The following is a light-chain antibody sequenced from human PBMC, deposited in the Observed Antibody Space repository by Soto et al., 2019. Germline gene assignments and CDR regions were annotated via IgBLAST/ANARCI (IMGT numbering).Light chain of an antibody. CDR3: SSYTSSSTYV. CDR1: SSDVGGFNY. J-gene: IGLJ1*01. CDR2: EVS. Sequence: QSVLTQPASVSGSLGQSITISCTGTSSDVGGFNYVSWYQQHPGKAPQLMISEVSNRPSGVSNRFSGSKSGNTASLTISWLQDEDEADYYCSSYTSSSTYVFGSGTKLTVL. V-gene: IGLV2-14*01.